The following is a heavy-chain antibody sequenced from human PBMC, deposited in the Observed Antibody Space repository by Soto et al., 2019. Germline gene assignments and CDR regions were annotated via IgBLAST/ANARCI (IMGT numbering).Heavy chain of an antibody. CDR2: ISYDGNEK. V-gene: IGHV3-30*18. CDR1: GFAFSTYG. D-gene: IGHD1-7*01. CDR3: AKEKFRRGPSRMYAMEL. J-gene: IGHJ6*02. Sequence: GGSLRLSCAATGFAFSTYGMHWVRQAPGKGREWVAAISYDGNEKYYTDSLQGRFTLSRDHSKNALYLQGNSLRGEDTAVYYCAKEKFRRGPSRMYAMELWGQGTTVAVS.